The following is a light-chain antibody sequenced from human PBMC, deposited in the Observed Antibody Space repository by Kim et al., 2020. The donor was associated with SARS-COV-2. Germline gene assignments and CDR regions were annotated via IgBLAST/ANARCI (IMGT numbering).Light chain of an antibody. Sequence: DVVVTQTPLSLSVTPGQPASLSCKSSQSLLHSDGKTYLYWFLQKPGQPTQLLIYETSNRFSGVPDRFSGSASGTDFTLRISRVEAEDVGTYDCLQTIQLPWAFGQGTRVDIK. V-gene: IGKV2D-29*01. CDR3: LQTIQLPWA. CDR1: QSLLHSDGKTY. J-gene: IGKJ1*01. CDR2: ETS.